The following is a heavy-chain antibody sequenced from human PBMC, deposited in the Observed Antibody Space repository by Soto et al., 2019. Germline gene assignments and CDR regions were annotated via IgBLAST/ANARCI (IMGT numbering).Heavy chain of an antibody. CDR1: GFTFSSYS. CDR3: ARGRLITMVRGVLLGGGFDY. Sequence: GGSLRLSCAASGFTFSSYSMNWVRQAPGKGLEWVSSISSSSSYIYYADSVKGRFTISRDNAKNSLYLQMNSLRAEDKAVYYCARGRLITMVRGVLLGGGFDYWGQGTLVTVSS. CDR2: ISSSSSYI. D-gene: IGHD3-10*01. V-gene: IGHV3-21*01. J-gene: IGHJ4*02.